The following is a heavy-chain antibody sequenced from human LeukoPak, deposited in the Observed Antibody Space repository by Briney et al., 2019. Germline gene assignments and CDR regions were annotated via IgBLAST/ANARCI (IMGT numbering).Heavy chain of an antibody. CDR3: TRDQNVRGVAAGMEGWFDP. CDR1: GDTFSNFV. V-gene: IGHV1-69*04. Sequence: KFSRKTSGDTFSNFVISWVRKAPGQGLEWMARIIPKFDLTKIAQKFEGRVTITADTSTSTVYLELSNVRSDDTAIYYCTRDQNVRGVAAGMEGWFDPWGQGTLVTLSS. D-gene: IGHD1-1*01. J-gene: IGHJ5*02. CDR2: IIPKFDLT.